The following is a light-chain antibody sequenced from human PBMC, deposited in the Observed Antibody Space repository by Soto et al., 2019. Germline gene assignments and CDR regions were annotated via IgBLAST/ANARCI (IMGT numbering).Light chain of an antibody. CDR1: QSLLYTSNNKNY. V-gene: IGKV4-1*01. Sequence: DIVLTQSPESLAVSLGERATINCKSSQSLLYTSNNKNYLAWYQQKPGQPPKVLIYWASIRESGVPDRFSGSGSRTEFSLTIRSLQPEDVAVYYCHQHYNPPVTFGGGTRVDI. CDR3: HQHYNPPVT. CDR2: WAS. J-gene: IGKJ4*01.